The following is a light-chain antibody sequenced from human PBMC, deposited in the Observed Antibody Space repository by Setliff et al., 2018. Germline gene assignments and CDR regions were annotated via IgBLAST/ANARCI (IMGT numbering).Light chain of an antibody. CDR3: CSYTGRSYV. CDR1: SSDVGGYNY. CDR2: EVN. J-gene: IGLJ1*01. V-gene: IGLV2-8*01. Sequence: QSALTQPPSASGSPGQSVTISCTGTSSDVGGYNYVSWYQQRPGKAPKLIIYEVNKRPSGVFNRFSGSKSGNTASLTVSGLQAEDEADYYCCSYTGRSYVFGSGTKVTVL.